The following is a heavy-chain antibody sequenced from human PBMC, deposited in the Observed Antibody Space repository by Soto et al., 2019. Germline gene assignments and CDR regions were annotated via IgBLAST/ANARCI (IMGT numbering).Heavy chain of an antibody. V-gene: IGHV4-30-4*01. CDR1: GGSISSGDYY. CDR2: IYYSGST. Sequence: QVQLQESGPGLVKPSQTLSLTCTVSGGSISSGDYYWSWIRQPPGKGLEWIGYIYYSGSTYYNPSLKSRVTLSVEPSKNQFPPKLGSVAAADTAVYYRAFKPCSRWGGFDYWGQGTLVTVSS. D-gene: IGHD6-13*01. CDR3: AFKPCSRWGGFDY. J-gene: IGHJ4*02.